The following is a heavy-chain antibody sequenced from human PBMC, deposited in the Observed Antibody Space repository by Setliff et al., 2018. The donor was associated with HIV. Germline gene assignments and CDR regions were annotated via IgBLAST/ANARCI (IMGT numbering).Heavy chain of an antibody. V-gene: IGHV4-61*05. CDR2: IYYSGST. CDR1: GGSISSSHDF. CDR3: ARLRVEASMVYYFEY. J-gene: IGHJ4*02. D-gene: IGHD3-10*01. Sequence: KPSETLSLTCTVSGGSISSSHDFWSWIRQPPGKGLEWIGYIYYSGSTNYNPSLKSRVTISVHTSKNQFSLNLSSVTAADTAVYYCARLRVEASMVYYFEYWGQGTLVTVSS.